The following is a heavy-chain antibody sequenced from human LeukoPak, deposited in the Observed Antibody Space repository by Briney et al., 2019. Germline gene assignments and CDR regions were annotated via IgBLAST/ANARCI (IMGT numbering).Heavy chain of an antibody. CDR1: GFTFSSYW. CDR2: INSDGSST. Sequence: GGSLRLSCAASGFTFSSYWMHWVRQAPGKGLVWVSRINSDGSSTSYADSVKGRFTISRDNAKNTLYLQMNSLRAEDMAVYYCARAPTYSPSRIDYWGQGTLVTVSS. CDR3: ARAPTYSPSRIDY. V-gene: IGHV3-74*01. D-gene: IGHD1-26*01. J-gene: IGHJ4*02.